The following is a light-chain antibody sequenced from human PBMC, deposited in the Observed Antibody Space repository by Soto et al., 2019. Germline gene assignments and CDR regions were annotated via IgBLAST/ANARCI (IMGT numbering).Light chain of an antibody. CDR3: CSYAGSSTSYV. V-gene: IGLV2-23*02. J-gene: IGLJ1*01. CDR2: EVS. Sequence: QSVLTQPASVSGSPGQSITISCTGTSSDVGSYNLVSWYQQHPGKAPKLMIYEVSKRPSGVSNRFSGSKSGNTASLTISGLQAEDEVDYSCCSYAGSSTSYVFGTGTKVNVL. CDR1: SSDVGSYNL.